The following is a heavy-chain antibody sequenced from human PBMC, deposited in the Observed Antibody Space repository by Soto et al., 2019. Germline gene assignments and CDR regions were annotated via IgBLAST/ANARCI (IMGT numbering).Heavy chain of an antibody. J-gene: IGHJ4*02. CDR2: IHHCGRT. V-gene: IGHV4-34*04. D-gene: IGHD6-6*01. CDR1: GGSFSGYY. CDR3: ARLSIAARSPPVDY. Sequence: PETMSLTCAVYGGSFSGYYSGWIRQPPGEGMEWIGEIHHCGRTNNNRSLKTRATIPVDTYKNQFTLKLSSVTAADTAVYYCARLSIAARSPPVDYWGQGTLVTVSS.